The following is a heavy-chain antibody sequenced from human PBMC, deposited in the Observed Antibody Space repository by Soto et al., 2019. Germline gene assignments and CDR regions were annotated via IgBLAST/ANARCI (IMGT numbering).Heavy chain of an antibody. CDR2: INYDGSST. CDR1: GFTFSTYW. CDR3: TRGPRPTSVGTGAY. J-gene: IGHJ4*02. D-gene: IGHD3-10*01. Sequence: GSLRLSCAASGFTFSTYWMHWVRQAPGKGLVWVSRINYDGSSTDYADSVKGRFTISRDNAKNTLYLQMNTLTAEDTAVYYCTRGPRPTSVGTGAYWGQGTLVTVSS. V-gene: IGHV3-74*01.